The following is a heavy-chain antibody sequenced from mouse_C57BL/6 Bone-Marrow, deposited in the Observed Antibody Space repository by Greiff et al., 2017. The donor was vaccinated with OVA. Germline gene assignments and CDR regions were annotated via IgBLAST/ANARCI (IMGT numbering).Heavy chain of an antibody. CDR3: TRDYYAPDYFDY. CDR2: IDPENGDT. J-gene: IGHJ2*01. Sequence: EVQLVESGAELVRPGASVKLSCTASGFNIKDDYMHWVKQRPEQGLEWIGWIDPENGDTAYASKFQGKATITADTSSNTAYLQLRSLTSEDTAVYYCTRDYYAPDYFDYWGQGTTLTVSS. CDR1: GFNIKDDY. V-gene: IGHV14-4*01. D-gene: IGHD1-1*01.